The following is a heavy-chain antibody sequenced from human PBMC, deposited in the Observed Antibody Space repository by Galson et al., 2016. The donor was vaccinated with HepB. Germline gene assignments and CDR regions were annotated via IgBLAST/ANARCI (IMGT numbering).Heavy chain of an antibody. CDR1: GASVTNTNYF. J-gene: IGHJ6*02. Sequence: SETLSLTCIVSGASVTNTNYFWTWVRQPPGKRLEWIGYIHYIQSTYYNPSLKSRVTISVDTSKDQFSLTLTSVTAADTAVYYWARVVYYPDSSGSWAYYGMDVWGQGTTVTVSS. CDR2: IHYIQST. CDR3: ARVVYYPDSSGSWAYYGMDV. V-gene: IGHV4-61*01. D-gene: IGHD3-22*01.